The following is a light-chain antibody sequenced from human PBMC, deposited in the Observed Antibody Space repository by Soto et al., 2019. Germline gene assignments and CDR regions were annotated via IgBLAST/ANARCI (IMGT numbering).Light chain of an antibody. V-gene: IGLV2-14*01. Sequence: QSVLTQPASVSGSPGQSITISCTGTNSDVGGYNYVSWYQQRPGKAPKLIISEVSARPSGVSNRFSGSKSGNTASLTISGLQAEDADDYYCSAYTSRSTRVFGVGTQVTVL. CDR1: NSDVGGYNY. CDR2: EVS. J-gene: IGLJ3*02. CDR3: SAYTSRSTRV.